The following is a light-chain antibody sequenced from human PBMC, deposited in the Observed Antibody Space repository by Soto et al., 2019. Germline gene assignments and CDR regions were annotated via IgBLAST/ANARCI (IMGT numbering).Light chain of an antibody. CDR1: QSISSSY. Sequence: EIVLTQSPGTLSLPPGKRATLSCRASQSISSSYLAWYQQRPGQAPRLLIYGASSRATGIPDRFSGSGSGTEFTLAISRLGPEDFAVYYCQQYGSSSWTFGQGTKVDIK. CDR2: GAS. CDR3: QQYGSSSWT. V-gene: IGKV3-20*01. J-gene: IGKJ1*01.